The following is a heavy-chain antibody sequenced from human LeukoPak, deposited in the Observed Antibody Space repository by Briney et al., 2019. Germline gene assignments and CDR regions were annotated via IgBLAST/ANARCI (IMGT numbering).Heavy chain of an antibody. J-gene: IGHJ4*02. D-gene: IGHD1-26*01. V-gene: IGHV3-23*01. CDR3: ARDWGGRNRYDY. CDR2: ILYSGGSA. Sequence: GGSLRLSCAASGFTFSSYAMSWVRQAPGKGLEWVSILYSGGSAYYTDSVKGRFTFSRDNSKNTLYLQMNSLRAEDTAVYYCARDWGGRNRYDYWGQGTLVTVSS. CDR1: GFTFSSYA.